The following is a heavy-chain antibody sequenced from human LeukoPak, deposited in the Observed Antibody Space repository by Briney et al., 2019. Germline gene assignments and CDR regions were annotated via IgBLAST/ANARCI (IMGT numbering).Heavy chain of an antibody. CDR1: GFTFSSYA. D-gene: IGHD2-2*01. CDR3: AKHRIVVVPAAMGT. CDR2: ISGSGGSP. Sequence: GGSLRLSCAASGFTFSSYAMSWVRQAPGKGLEWVSAISGSGGSPYYADSVKGRFTISRDNSKNTLYLQMNSLRAEDTAVYYCAKHRIVVVPAAMGTWGQGTLVTVSS. V-gene: IGHV3-23*01. J-gene: IGHJ5*02.